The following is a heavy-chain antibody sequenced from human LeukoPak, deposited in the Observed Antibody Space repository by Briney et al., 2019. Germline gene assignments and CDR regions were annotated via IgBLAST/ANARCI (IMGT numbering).Heavy chain of an antibody. CDR1: GFTFSTYA. J-gene: IGHJ4*02. CDR3: ARKLTGDDVFDY. V-gene: IGHV3-23*01. Sequence: GGSLRLSCAASGFTFSTYAINWVRQAPGKGLEWVSGISGSGAITYYADSVKGRFSISRDNTKYTLYLQMNGLKAEVKAVYYCARKLTGDDVFDYWGQGTLVTVSS. D-gene: IGHD3-9*01. CDR2: ISGSGAIT.